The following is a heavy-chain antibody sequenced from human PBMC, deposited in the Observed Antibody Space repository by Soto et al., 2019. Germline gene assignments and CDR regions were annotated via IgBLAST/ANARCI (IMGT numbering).Heavy chain of an antibody. CDR2: INYDGYS. CDR3: ARHGFGPLHGLVDV. J-gene: IGHJ6*02. D-gene: IGHD3-10*01. V-gene: IGHV4-59*08. CDR1: GGSITNYY. Sequence: QVQLQESGPGLVKPSETLSLTCTVSGGSITNYYCSWFRQPPGKGLEWIGYINYDGYSAYNLSLKGRVTLSMDASKTQFSLVLESVTATDTAVYYCARHGFGPLHGLVDVWGPGTTVIVSS.